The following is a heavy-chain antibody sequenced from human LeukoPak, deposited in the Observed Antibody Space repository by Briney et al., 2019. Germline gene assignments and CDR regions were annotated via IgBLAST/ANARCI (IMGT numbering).Heavy chain of an antibody. J-gene: IGHJ4*02. D-gene: IGHD3-22*01. V-gene: IGHV3-7*01. CDR3: ASGYYSRRFDY. Sequence: GGSLRLSCEASGFTFSTYWMSWVRQAPGKGLEWVANIKEDGSEKYYVDSVKGRLTISRDNAKNSLYLQMNSLRAEDTAVYYCASGYYSRRFDYWGQGTLVTVSS. CDR2: IKEDGSEK. CDR1: GFTFSTYW.